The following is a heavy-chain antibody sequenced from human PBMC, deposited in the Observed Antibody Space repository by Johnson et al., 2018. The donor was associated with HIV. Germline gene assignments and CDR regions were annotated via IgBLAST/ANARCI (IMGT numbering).Heavy chain of an antibody. CDR2: ISWNSGSI. Sequence: EVQVVESGGGLVQPGRSLRLSCAASGFTFDDYAMHWVRQAPGKGLAWVSGISWNSGSIGYADSVKGRFTISRDNAKNSLYLQMNSLGAEDTALYYCAQDLTDPAYCSSTSCYPDAFDIWGQGTMVTVSS. J-gene: IGHJ3*02. CDR1: GFTFDDYA. D-gene: IGHD2-2*01. V-gene: IGHV3-9*01. CDR3: AQDLTDPAYCSSTSCYPDAFDI.